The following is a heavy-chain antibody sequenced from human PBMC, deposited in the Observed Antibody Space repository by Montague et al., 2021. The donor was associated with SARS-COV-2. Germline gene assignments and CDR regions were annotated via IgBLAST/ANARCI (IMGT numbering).Heavy chain of an antibody. D-gene: IGHD6-13*01. CDR2: ISISDGNT. Sequence: SLRLSCAASGFTFSSCAMSWVRQAPGKGLEWVSTISISDGNTYYADSVKGRFTISRDKSKNTLYLQMNSLSAEDAAVYYCAKDRQLVGDDAFDIWGQGTMVTVSS. CDR1: GFTFSSCA. V-gene: IGHV3-23*01. J-gene: IGHJ3*02. CDR3: AKDRQLVGDDAFDI.